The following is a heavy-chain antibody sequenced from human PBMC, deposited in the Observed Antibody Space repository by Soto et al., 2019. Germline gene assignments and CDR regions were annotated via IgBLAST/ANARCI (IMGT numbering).Heavy chain of an antibody. J-gene: IGHJ6*02. V-gene: IGHV4-39*01. Sequence: LSETLCVTFTVSGGSMSRPGYYWAWIRQPPGKGLEWIGSIYFSGSISDTQYLKSRTTISVDTAKNQFSLKLNSVTDADTAVYYCARHEWSKHHYGMQVWGPATSVT. CDR2: IYFSGSI. D-gene: IGHD3-3*01. CDR3: ARHEWSKHHYGMQV. CDR1: GGSMSRPGYY.